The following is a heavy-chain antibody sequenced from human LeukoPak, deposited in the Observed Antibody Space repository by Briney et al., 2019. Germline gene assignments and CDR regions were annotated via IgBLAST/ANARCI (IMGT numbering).Heavy chain of an antibody. Sequence: GGSLRLSCAASGFTFSNAWMSWVRQAPGKGLEWVGRIKSKTDGGTTDYAAPVKGRFTISRDDSKNTLYLQMNSLKTEDTAVYYCTTVRIFGVVINNYYYYGMDVWGQGTTVTVSS. V-gene: IGHV3-15*01. CDR3: TTVRIFGVVINNYYYYGMDV. J-gene: IGHJ6*02. CDR2: IKSKTDGGTT. CDR1: GFTFSNAW. D-gene: IGHD3-3*01.